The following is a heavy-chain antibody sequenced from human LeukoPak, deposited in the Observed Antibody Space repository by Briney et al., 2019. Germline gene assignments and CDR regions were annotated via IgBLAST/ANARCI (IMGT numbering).Heavy chain of an antibody. J-gene: IGHJ4*02. V-gene: IGHV1-46*01. D-gene: IGHD1-20*01. Sequence: ASVKVSCKASGYTFTGYYIHWVRQAPGQGLEWVGVISPNGDSTSSAQKFQGRVTMTRDMSTSTVYMELSSLNSEDTAVYYCARDPAQNTWSRRASYYFDDWGQGTLVTVSS. CDR3: ARDPAQNTWSRRASYYFDD. CDR1: GYTFTGYY. CDR2: ISPNGDST.